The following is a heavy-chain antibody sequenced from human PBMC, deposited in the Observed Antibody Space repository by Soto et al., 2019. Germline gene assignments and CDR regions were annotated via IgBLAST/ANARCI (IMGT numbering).Heavy chain of an antibody. CDR2: ISWDGGST. D-gene: IGHD6-19*01. CDR3: AKGSSGWPGFIDY. J-gene: IGHJ4*02. V-gene: IGHV3-43*01. Sequence: EVQLVESGGVVVQPGGSLRLSCAASGFTFDDYTMHWVRQAPGKGLEWVSLISWDGGSTYYADSVKGRFTISSDNSKNSLYLQMNSLRTEDTALYSCAKGSSGWPGFIDYWGQGTLVTVSS. CDR1: GFTFDDYT.